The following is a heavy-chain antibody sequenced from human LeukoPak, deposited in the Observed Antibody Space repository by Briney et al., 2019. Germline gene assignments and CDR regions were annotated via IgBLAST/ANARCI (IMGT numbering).Heavy chain of an antibody. CDR2: ISGSGGST. V-gene: IGHV3-23*01. D-gene: IGHD6-19*01. CDR1: GFTFSSFA. Sequence: GGYLRLSCAASGFTFSSFAMSWVGQAPGKGLEWVSAISGSGGSTYYADSVKGRFTISRDNSKNTLYLQMNSLRAEDTAVYYCAREYIAVAGTFFDYWGQGTLVTVSS. J-gene: IGHJ4*02. CDR3: AREYIAVAGTFFDY.